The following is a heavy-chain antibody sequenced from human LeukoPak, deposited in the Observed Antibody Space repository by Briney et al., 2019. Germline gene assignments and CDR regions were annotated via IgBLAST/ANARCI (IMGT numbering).Heavy chain of an antibody. J-gene: IGHJ5*02. CDR3: ARHVPYCSGGSCYSRNWFDP. V-gene: IGHV4-59*08. CDR2: IYYSGST. CDR1: GGSISSYY. Sequence: SETLSLTCTVSGGSISSYYWSWIRQPPGKGLEGIGYIYYSGSTNYNPSRKSRVTISVDTSKNQCSLKLSSVTAADTAVYYCARHVPYCSGGSCYSRNWFDPWGQGTLVTVSS. D-gene: IGHD2-15*01.